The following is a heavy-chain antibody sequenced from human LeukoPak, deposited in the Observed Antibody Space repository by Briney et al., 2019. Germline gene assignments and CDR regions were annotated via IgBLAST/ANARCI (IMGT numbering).Heavy chain of an antibody. CDR1: GGSISSYY. J-gene: IGHJ4*02. V-gene: IGHV4-59*08. CDR3: ARGSELEDIVVVVAADFDY. D-gene: IGHD2-15*01. CDR2: IYYSGST. Sequence: PSETLSLTRTVSGGSISSYYWSWIRQPPGKGLEWIGYIYYSGSTNYNPSLRSRVTMSVDTSKNQFSLKLSSVTAADTAVYYCARGSELEDIVVVVAADFDYWGQGTLVTVSS.